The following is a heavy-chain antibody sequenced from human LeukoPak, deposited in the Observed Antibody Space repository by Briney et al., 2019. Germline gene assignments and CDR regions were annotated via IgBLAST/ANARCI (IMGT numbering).Heavy chain of an antibody. D-gene: IGHD6-19*01. CDR1: GYTFTGYY. Sequence: ASVKVSCKASGYTFTGYYMHWVRQAPGQGLEWMGWINPNSGGTNYAQKFQGRVTMTRDMSTSTVYMELSSLRSEDTAVYYCARFIAVADYFDYWGQGTLVTVSS. CDR2: INPNSGGT. V-gene: IGHV1-2*02. CDR3: ARFIAVADYFDY. J-gene: IGHJ4*02.